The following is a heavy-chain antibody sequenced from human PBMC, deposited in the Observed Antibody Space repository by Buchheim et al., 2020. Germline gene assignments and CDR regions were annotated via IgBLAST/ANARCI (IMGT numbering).Heavy chain of an antibody. CDR3: ARAGRDYYDFWSGYYWDWFDP. Sequence: QLQLQESGPGLVKPSETLSLTCTASGGSISSSSYYWGWIRQPPGKGLEWIGSIYYSGSTYYNPSLKSRVTISVDTSKNQFSLKLSSVTAADTAVYYCARAGRDYYDFWSGYYWDWFDPWGQGTL. CDR2: IYYSGST. J-gene: IGHJ5*02. V-gene: IGHV4-39*07. D-gene: IGHD3-3*01. CDR1: GGSISSSSYY.